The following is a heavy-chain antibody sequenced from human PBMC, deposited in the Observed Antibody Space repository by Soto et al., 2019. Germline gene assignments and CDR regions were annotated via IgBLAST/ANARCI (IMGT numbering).Heavy chain of an antibody. CDR1: GFTFSSYA. Sequence: GGSLRLSCAASGFTFSSYAMHWVRQAPGKGLEWVAVISYDGSNKYYADSVKGRFTISRDNSKNTLYLQMNSLRAEDTAVYYCARGQALLLWFGELLHWGQGTLVTVSS. CDR3: ARGQALLLWFGELLH. V-gene: IGHV3-30-3*01. J-gene: IGHJ4*02. D-gene: IGHD3-10*01. CDR2: ISYDGSNK.